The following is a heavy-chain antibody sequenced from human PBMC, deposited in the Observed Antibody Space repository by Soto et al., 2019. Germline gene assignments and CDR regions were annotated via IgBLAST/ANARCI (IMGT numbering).Heavy chain of an antibody. J-gene: IGHJ4*02. CDR3: AKDVVVVAATPGWFVDY. D-gene: IGHD2-15*01. CDR2: ISGSGGST. Sequence: GGSLRLSCAASGFTFSSYAMSWVRQAPGKGLEWVSAISGSGGSTYYADSVKGRFTISRDNSKNTLYLQMNSLRAEDTAVYYCAKDVVVVAATPGWFVDYWGQGTLVTVSS. CDR1: GFTFSSYA. V-gene: IGHV3-23*01.